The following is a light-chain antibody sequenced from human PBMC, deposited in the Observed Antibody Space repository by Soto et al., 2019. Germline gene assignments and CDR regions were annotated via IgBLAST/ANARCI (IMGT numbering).Light chain of an antibody. CDR1: SSDVGGYDF. CDR3: SSYTSSSTVDV. CDR2: KVS. V-gene: IGLV2-14*01. Sequence: QSVLTQPASVSGSPGQSISISCSGTSSDVGGYDFVSWYQQYPGKAPKVLIYKVSNRPSGVSNRFSGSKSGNTASLTISGLQAEDEADYSCSSYTSSSTVDVFGRETEVT. J-gene: IGLJ1*01.